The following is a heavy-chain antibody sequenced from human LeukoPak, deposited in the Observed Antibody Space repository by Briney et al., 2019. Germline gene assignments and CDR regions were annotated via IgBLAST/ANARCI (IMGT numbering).Heavy chain of an antibody. D-gene: IGHD6-13*01. CDR3: ARGFVLGTLKVAAAKRGWFDP. J-gene: IGHJ5*02. Sequence: SETLSLTCAVYGGSFSGCYWSWIRQPPGKGLEWIGEINHSGSTNYNPSLKSRVTISVDTSRNQFSLKLSSVTAADTAVYYCARGFVLGTLKVAAAKRGWFDPWGQGTLVTVSS. CDR2: INHSGST. CDR1: GGSFSGCY. V-gene: IGHV4-34*01.